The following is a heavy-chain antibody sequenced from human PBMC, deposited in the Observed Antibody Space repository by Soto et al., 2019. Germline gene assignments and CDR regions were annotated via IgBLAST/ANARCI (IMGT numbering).Heavy chain of an antibody. Sequence: PWETLSLTCTVLGGPMNSYYWTGIRQRPVEGLGWIGSISYSGTTYYNPSVESRTTISKDMSKNQFSLKLSSVSAAETAVSSCARRVPVAGLFDYWGQGTLVTVSS. J-gene: IGHJ4*02. V-gene: IGHV4-59*06. CDR2: ISYSGTT. CDR1: GGPMNSYY. D-gene: IGHD6-19*01. CDR3: ARRVPVAGLFDY.